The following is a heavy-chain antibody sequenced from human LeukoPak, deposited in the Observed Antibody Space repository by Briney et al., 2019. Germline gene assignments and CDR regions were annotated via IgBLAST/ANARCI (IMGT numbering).Heavy chain of an antibody. J-gene: IGHJ4*02. V-gene: IGHV3-21*01. CDR3: GRERVSAYDY. CDR2: ISSSSSYI. Sequence: GGSLRLSCAASGFTFSNYAMNWVRQAPGKGLEWVSSISSSSSYIYYADSVKGRFTISRDNAKNSLYLQMNSLRAEDTAVYYCGRERVSAYDYWGQGTLVTVSS. CDR1: GFTFSNYA.